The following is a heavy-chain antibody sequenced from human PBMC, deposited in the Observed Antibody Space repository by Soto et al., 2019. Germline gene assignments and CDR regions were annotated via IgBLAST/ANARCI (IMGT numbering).Heavy chain of an antibody. D-gene: IGHD1-26*01. V-gene: IGHV3-74*01. J-gene: IGHJ1*01. CDR2: LNSHGSTT. CDR3: ATDRSYTTDN. CDR1: AFSFSTSW. Sequence: PGVSLRLSCAASAFSFSTSWMYWVGQAPGKGPVWVSYLNSHGSTTTYADSVKAPFTISRDNAKNPVYLQITSLTAEDTDVYYCATDRSYTTDNSGQGPLVTVSS.